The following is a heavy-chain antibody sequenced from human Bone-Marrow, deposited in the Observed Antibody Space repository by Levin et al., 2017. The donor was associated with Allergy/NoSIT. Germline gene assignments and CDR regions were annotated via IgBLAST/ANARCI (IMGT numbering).Heavy chain of an antibody. J-gene: IGHJ5*02. V-gene: IGHV1-69*06. CDR2: IIPLFNTV. CDR3: ARDAGWELITWFDP. D-gene: IGHD4-23*01. Sequence: SVKVSCKASGGTFSSSAISWVRQAPGQGLEWLGGIIPLFNTVNYAQKFQGRVTITADKSMGTAYMELNSLRYEDTAVYYCARDAGWELITWFDPWGQGTLVTVSS. CDR1: GGTFSSSA.